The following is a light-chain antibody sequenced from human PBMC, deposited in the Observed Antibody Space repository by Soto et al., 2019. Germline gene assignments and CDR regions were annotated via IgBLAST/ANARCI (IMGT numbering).Light chain of an antibody. CDR3: QQFKTYSLT. Sequence: IHLTQSPSSLSASVGDRVTISCRATQGIGTYLTWYQQKPGRAPKLLIFDAFNLESGVPFRFSGSGFGTEFTLTISSLQPDDSATYYCQQFKTYSLTFGGGTKVEI. J-gene: IGKJ4*01. CDR2: DAF. V-gene: IGKV1-13*02. CDR1: QGIGTY.